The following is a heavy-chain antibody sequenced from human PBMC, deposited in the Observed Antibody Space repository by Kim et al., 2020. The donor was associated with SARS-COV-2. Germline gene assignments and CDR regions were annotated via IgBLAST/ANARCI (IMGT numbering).Heavy chain of an antibody. CDR2: IYTSGST. CDR1: GGSISSGSYY. Sequence: SETLSLTCTVSGGSISSGSYYWSWIRQPAGKGLEWIGRIYTSGSTNYNPSLKSRVTISVDTSKNQFSLKLSSVTAADTAVYYCARMTFQWFGGFDPWGQGTLVTVSS. D-gene: IGHD3-10*01. J-gene: IGHJ5*02. V-gene: IGHV4-61*02. CDR3: ARMTFQWFGGFDP.